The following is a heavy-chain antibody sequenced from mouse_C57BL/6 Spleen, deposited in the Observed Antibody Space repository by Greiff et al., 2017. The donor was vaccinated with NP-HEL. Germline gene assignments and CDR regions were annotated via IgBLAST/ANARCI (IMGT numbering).Heavy chain of an antibody. Sequence: EVQLQESGGGLVKPGGSLKLSCAASGFTFSDSGMHWVRQAPEQGLEWVAYISSGSSTIYYADTVKGRFTISRDNAKNTLFLQMTSLRSEDTAMYYCATTMVTSYAMDYWGQGTSVTVSS. CDR2: ISSGSSTI. J-gene: IGHJ4*01. D-gene: IGHD2-2*01. V-gene: IGHV5-17*01. CDR1: GFTFSDSG. CDR3: ATTMVTSYAMDY.